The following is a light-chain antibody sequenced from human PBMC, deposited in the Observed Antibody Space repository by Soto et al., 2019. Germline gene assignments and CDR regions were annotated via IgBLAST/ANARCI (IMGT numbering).Light chain of an antibody. J-gene: IGKJ3*01. CDR1: QSGLFSSNNKNY. V-gene: IGKV4-1*01. CDR3: QQYYSIPFT. CDR2: WAS. Sequence: DVWMTQAPESLAVSVGERATINCKSSQSGLFSSNNKNYLAWYQQKPGQPPKLLIYWASTRESGVPDRFSGSGFGTDFTLTISSLQAEDVAVYYCQQYYSIPFTFGPGTKVDI.